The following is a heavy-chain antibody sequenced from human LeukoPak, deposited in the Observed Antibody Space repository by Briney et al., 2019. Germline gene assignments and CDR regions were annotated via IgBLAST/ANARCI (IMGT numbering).Heavy chain of an antibody. CDR1: GFTFSSYA. J-gene: IGHJ4*02. Sequence: GGSLRLSCAASGFTFSSYAMHWVRQAPGKGLEWVAVISYDGSNKYYADSVKGRFTISRDNSKNTLYLQMNSLRAEDTAVYYCAKDTKPGGQQLVPRLDYWGQGTLVTVSS. V-gene: IGHV3-30*04. D-gene: IGHD6-13*01. CDR2: ISYDGSNK. CDR3: AKDTKPGGQQLVPRLDY.